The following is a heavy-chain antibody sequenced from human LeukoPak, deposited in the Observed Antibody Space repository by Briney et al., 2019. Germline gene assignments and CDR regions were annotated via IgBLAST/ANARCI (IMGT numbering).Heavy chain of an antibody. J-gene: IGHJ4*02. CDR2: ISSNGGST. CDR1: GFTFSSYA. D-gene: IGHD3-10*01. CDR3: ARESGYYGSGYFDY. V-gene: IGHV3-64*01. Sequence: GGSLTLSCAASGFTFSSYAVHWVRQAPGRGLEYVSAISSNGGSTYYANSVKGRFTISRDNSNNKLFLQMGGLRAEDMAVYYCARESGYYGSGYFDYWGQGTLVTVSS.